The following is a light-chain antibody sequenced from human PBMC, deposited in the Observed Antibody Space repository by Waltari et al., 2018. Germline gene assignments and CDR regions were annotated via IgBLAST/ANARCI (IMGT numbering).Light chain of an antibody. V-gene: IGLV2-11*01. Sequence: QPALTHPRSFSWSPGQSFTISCTGTSSDIGGYISVSWYQQHPGKDPKLMIYEVTKRPSGVSDRFSGSKSGNTASLTISGLQAEDEADYYCSSYAGSNILVFGGGTRLTVL. CDR3: SSYAGSNILV. CDR1: SSDIGGYIS. CDR2: EVT. J-gene: IGLJ2*01.